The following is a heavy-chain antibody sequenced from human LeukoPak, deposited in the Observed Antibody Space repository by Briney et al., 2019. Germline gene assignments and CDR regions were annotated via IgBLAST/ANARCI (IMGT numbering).Heavy chain of an antibody. CDR1: AYRFTSYW. J-gene: IGHJ4*02. CDR3: AGRLGATQPHFDF. CDR2: YLPGGSGT. D-gene: IGHD1-26*01. Sequence: GESPQISCKASAYRFTSYWNGWWRQMPARGLECRVSYLPGGSGTRYSPSLQGQVTISADKSINTFSLQGTGLTAADPALYYCAGRLGATQPHFDFWGQGALVTVSS. V-gene: IGHV5-51*01.